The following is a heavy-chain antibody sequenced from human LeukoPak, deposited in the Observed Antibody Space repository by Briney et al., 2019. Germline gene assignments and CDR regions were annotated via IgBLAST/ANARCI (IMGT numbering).Heavy chain of an antibody. Sequence: SETLSLTCAVYGGSFSGYYWSWIRQPPGKGLEWIGEINHSGSTNYSPSLKSRVTISVDTSKNQFSLKLSSVTAADTAVYYCARRLHYDILTGYRGYNWFDPWGQGTLVTVSS. J-gene: IGHJ5*02. CDR1: GGSFSGYY. V-gene: IGHV4-34*01. CDR3: ARRLHYDILTGYRGYNWFDP. D-gene: IGHD3-9*01. CDR2: INHSGST.